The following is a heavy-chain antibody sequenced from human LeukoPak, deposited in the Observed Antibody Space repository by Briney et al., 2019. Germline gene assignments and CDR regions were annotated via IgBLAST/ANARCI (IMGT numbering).Heavy chain of an antibody. CDR3: ARTSDTYGPGSYHDY. D-gene: IGHD3-10*01. V-gene: IGHV4-59*01. J-gene: IGHJ4*02. CDR1: GGSISSYY. Sequence: SETLSLTCTVSGGSISSYYWSWIRQPPGKGLEWIGYIYYSGSTNYNPSLKSRVTISVDTSKNQFSLKLSSVTAADTAVYYCARTSDTYGPGSYHDYWGQGTLVTVSS. CDR2: IYYSGST.